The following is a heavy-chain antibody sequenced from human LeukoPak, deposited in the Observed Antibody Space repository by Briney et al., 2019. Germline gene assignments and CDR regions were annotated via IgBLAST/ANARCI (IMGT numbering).Heavy chain of an antibody. D-gene: IGHD2-15*01. CDR3: AKGRMYCSGGSCYYSWFDP. Sequence: GGSLRLSCAASGFTFSSYAMSWVRQAPGKGLEWVSAISGSGGSTYYADSVKGRFTSSRDNSKNTMYLQMNSLRAEDTAVYYCAKGRMYCSGGSCYYSWFDPWGQGTLVTVSS. CDR2: ISGSGGST. CDR1: GFTFSSYA. V-gene: IGHV3-23*01. J-gene: IGHJ5*02.